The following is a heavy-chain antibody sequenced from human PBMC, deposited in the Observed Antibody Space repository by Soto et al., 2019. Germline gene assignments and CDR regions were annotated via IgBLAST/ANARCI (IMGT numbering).Heavy chain of an antibody. CDR3: ARGWASGVVPKYGMDV. D-gene: IGHD2-21*01. V-gene: IGHV1-69*01. Sequence: QVQLVQSGAEVKKPGSSVKVSCKASGGTFSSYAISWVRQAPGQGLEWMGGIIPIFGTANYAQKFQGRVTITADESTSTAYMELSSLISEDTAVYYCARGWASGVVPKYGMDVWGQGTTVTVSS. CDR1: GGTFSSYA. CDR2: IIPIFGTA. J-gene: IGHJ6*02.